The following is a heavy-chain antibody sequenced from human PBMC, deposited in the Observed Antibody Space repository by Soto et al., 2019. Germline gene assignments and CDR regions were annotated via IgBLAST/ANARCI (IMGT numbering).Heavy chain of an antibody. CDR2: IKSKTDGGTT. Sequence: GGSLRLSCAASGFTFSNAWMSWVRQAPGKGLEWVGRIKSKTDGGTTDYAAPVKGRFTISRDDSKNTLYLQMNSLKTEDTAVYYCTTRITMVREKPTEFDYWGQGTLVTVSS. CDR1: GFTFSNAW. V-gene: IGHV3-15*01. D-gene: IGHD3-10*01. CDR3: TTRITMVREKPTEFDY. J-gene: IGHJ4*02.